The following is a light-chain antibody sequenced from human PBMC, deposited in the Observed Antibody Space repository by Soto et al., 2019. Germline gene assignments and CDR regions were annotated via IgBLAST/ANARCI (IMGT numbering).Light chain of an antibody. CDR1: SSNVGINA. CDR3: SAWDYRRNGAV. Sequence: QSVLTQPPSVSEAPRQWVTISCSGSSSNVGINAVNWYQHVPGKTPNLLVYHDNLLPSGVSDRFSVSTSGTSASLAISGLQSEAEGDYYCSAWDYRRNGAVFGGGTKLTVL. J-gene: IGLJ3*02. CDR2: HDN. V-gene: IGLV1-36*01.